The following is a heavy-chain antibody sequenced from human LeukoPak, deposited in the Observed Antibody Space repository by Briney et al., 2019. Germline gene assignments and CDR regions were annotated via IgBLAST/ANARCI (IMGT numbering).Heavy chain of an antibody. CDR2: INHSGST. Sequence: SETLSLTCAVYGGSFSGYSYNWIRQPPGKGLEWIGEINHSGSTNYNPSLKSRVTISIDTSKNQFSLKLSSVTAADTAVYYCARGRYDVLTAYSYWGQGTLVTASS. CDR1: GGSFSGYS. D-gene: IGHD3-9*01. V-gene: IGHV4-34*01. CDR3: ARGRYDVLTAYSY. J-gene: IGHJ4*02.